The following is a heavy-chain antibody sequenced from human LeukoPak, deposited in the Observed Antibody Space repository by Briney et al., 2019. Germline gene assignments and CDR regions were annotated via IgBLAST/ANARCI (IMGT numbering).Heavy chain of an antibody. CDR2: INPGDGTT. CDR3: ARAPANKYDSRLSEDY. CDR1: GYTFTVYY. J-gene: IGHJ4*02. V-gene: IGHV1-46*01. Sequence: ASVTVSCKASGYTFTVYYIHWVRQAPGQGLEWMGIINPGDGTTSYAQKFQGRVTMTRDTSTSTVYTELRSLRSEDTAVYYCARAPANKYDSRLSEDYWGQGTLVTVSS. D-gene: IGHD3-22*01.